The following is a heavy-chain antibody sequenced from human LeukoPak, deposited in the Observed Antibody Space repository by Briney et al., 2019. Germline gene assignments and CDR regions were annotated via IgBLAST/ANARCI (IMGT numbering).Heavy chain of an antibody. CDR2: IYPGDSKT. Sequence: GESLKISCKGSGYSFTTHWIGWVRQMPGKGLEWMAIIYPGDSKTEYSPSFQGQVTISADKSITTAYLQWGSLKASDTAMYYCTTYYDTKGYYAFDIWGQGTMVTVSS. CDR1: GYSFTTHW. V-gene: IGHV5-51*01. CDR3: TTYYDTKGYYAFDI. J-gene: IGHJ3*02. D-gene: IGHD3-22*01.